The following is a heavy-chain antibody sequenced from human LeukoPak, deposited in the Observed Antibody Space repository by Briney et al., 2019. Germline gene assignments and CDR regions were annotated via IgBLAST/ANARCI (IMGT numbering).Heavy chain of an antibody. V-gene: IGHV3-23*01. CDR3: ARGATPFDYGGNSVY. J-gene: IGHJ4*02. D-gene: IGHD4-17*01. Sequence: GGSLRLSCAASGFPFSSYAMTWVRQAPGKGLEWASGITGSDSSAYYADSVRGRFTISRDNSKNTLYLQMNSLRADDTAVYYCARGATPFDYGGNSVYWGQGTLVTVSS. CDR1: GFPFSSYA. CDR2: ITGSDSSA.